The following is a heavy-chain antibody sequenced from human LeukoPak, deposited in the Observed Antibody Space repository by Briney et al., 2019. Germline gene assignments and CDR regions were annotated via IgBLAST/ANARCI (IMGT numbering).Heavy chain of an antibody. CDR1: GGSISSSSYY. D-gene: IGHD3-10*01. V-gene: IGHV4-39*01. Sequence: SETLSLTCTVSGGSISSSSYYWGWIRQPPGKGLEWIGSIYYSGSTYYNPSLKSRVTISVDTSKNQFSLKLSSVTAADTAVYYCARQSRRITVVRGVINYWGQGTLVTVSS. CDR2: IYYSGST. CDR3: ARQSRRITVVRGVINY. J-gene: IGHJ4*02.